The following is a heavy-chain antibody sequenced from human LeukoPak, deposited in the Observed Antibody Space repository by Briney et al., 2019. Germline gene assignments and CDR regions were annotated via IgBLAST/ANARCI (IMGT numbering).Heavy chain of an antibody. CDR2: ISRRGGTT. CDR1: GFTISTYT. Sequence: PGGSLRLSCAASGFTISTYTMGWVRQAPGKGLEWVSDISRRGGTTAYTDSVKGRFTISRDDSKNTLYLQMSSLRAEDTATYYCVRAGDASWYDSWGQGTLVTVSS. D-gene: IGHD3-16*01. CDR3: VRAGDASWYDS. V-gene: IGHV3-23*01. J-gene: IGHJ5*01.